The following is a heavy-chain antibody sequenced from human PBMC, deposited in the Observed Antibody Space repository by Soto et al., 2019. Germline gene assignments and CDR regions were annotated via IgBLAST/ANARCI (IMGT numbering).Heavy chain of an antibody. CDR2: IIPIFGTA. CDR1: GGTFSSYA. Sequence: QVQLVQSGGEVKKPGSSVKVSCMASGGTFSSYAISWVRQAPGQGLEWMGEIIPIFGTANYAQKFQGRVTITADESTSTAYMELSSLRSEDTAVYYCARDRGPSSGYYPYWFDPWGQGTLVTVSS. V-gene: IGHV1-69*12. CDR3: ARDRGPSSGYYPYWFDP. J-gene: IGHJ5*02. D-gene: IGHD3-22*01.